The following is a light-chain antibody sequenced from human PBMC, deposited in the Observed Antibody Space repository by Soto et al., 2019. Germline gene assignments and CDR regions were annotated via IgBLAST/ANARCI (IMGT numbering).Light chain of an antibody. CDR3: QQYNNWPRT. Sequence: TVSPATLSLAPGDRASLSCRASQYIGSAVAWYHQRSGQAPRLLIFDASIRVPTTPARFSGSGSGTEFTLTISSLQSEDFAVYYCQQYNNWPRTFGQGTKVDIK. CDR1: QYIGSA. V-gene: IGKV3-15*01. J-gene: IGKJ1*01. CDR2: DAS.